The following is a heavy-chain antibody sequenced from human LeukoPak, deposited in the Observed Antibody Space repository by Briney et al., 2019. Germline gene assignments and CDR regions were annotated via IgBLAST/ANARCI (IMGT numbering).Heavy chain of an antibody. Sequence: GGSLRLSCAASGFTASNYYMNWVRQAPGKGLEWVSIIYSGGTTYYADSVKGRFTISRDTSKNTLSLQMNSLRAEDTAVYFCARVGDHFHWNLDLWGRGTLVTVSS. CDR2: IYSGGTT. CDR3: ARVGDHFHWNLDL. CDR1: GFTASNYY. D-gene: IGHD3-3*02. V-gene: IGHV3-53*01. J-gene: IGHJ2*01.